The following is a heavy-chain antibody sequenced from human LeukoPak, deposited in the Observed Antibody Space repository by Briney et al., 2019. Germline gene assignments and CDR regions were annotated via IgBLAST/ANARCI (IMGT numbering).Heavy chain of an antibody. D-gene: IGHD3-16*02. V-gene: IGHV4-34*01. CDR2: INHSGST. Sequence: PSETLSLTCAVYGGSFSGYYWSWIRQPPGKGLEWIGEINHSGSTNYNPSLKSRVTISVDTSKNQFSLKLSSVTAADTAVYYCARGRNVWGSYRHHDAFDIWGQGTMVTVSS. J-gene: IGHJ3*02. CDR3: ARGRNVWGSYRHHDAFDI. CDR1: GGSFSGYY.